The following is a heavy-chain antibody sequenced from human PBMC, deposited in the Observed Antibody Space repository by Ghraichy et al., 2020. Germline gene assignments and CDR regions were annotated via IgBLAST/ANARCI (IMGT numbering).Heavy chain of an antibody. D-gene: IGHD6-19*01. CDR2: INESGDKT. J-gene: IGHJ4*02. Sequence: GGSLRLSCAASGFTFSSYAMSWVRQAPGKGLEWVSSINESGDKTYYADSVRGRFTISRDNSGKILYLQMNSLRAGDTAFYYCARASGSTTGWWVDFFDYWGQGTLVTVS. CDR1: GFTFSSYA. V-gene: IGHV3-23*01. CDR3: ARASGSTTGWWVDFFDY.